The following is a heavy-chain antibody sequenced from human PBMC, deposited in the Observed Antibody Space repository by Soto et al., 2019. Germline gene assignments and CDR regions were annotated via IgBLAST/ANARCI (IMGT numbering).Heavy chain of an antibody. Sequence: QVQLVQSGAEVKKPGSSVKVSCKASGGTFSSYAISWVRQAPGQGLEWMGGIIPIFGTANYAQKFQCRVTITADESTSTAYMELSSLRSEDTAVYYCARTSSDIVVVPAAKHYNWFDPWGQGTLVTVSS. CDR1: GGTFSSYA. CDR2: IIPIFGTA. J-gene: IGHJ5*02. V-gene: IGHV1-69*01. CDR3: ARTSSDIVVVPAAKHYNWFDP. D-gene: IGHD2-2*01.